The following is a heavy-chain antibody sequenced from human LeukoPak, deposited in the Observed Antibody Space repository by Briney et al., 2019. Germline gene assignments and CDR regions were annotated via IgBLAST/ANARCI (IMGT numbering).Heavy chain of an antibody. CDR2: IYTTGTT. J-gene: IGHJ4*02. V-gene: IGHV4-4*07. CDR1: GDSISNYY. Sequence: SETLSLTCTVSGDSISNYYWSWIRQPAGKGLEWIGHIYTTGTTNYNPSLKSRVTMSIDTSKNQFSLNLRSVTAADTAVYYCARGRKYTSGYRVTELGSGYSDYWGQGTLVTVSS. CDR3: ARGRKYTSGYRVTELGSGYSDY. D-gene: IGHD5-18*01.